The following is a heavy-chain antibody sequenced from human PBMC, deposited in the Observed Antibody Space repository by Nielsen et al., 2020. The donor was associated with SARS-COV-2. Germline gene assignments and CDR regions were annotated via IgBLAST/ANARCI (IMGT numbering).Heavy chain of an antibody. CDR3: AKGDYDILTGYNL. CDR1: GFTFSSYT. Sequence: GESLKISCTASGFTFSSYTMNWVRQAPGKGLEWVSSIGSVVSYIFYADSVKGRFTISRDNSKNTLYLQMNSLRDEDTAVYYCAKGDYDILTGYNLGGQGSLVTVSS. V-gene: IGHV3-21*04. J-gene: IGHJ4*02. D-gene: IGHD3-9*01. CDR2: IGSVVSYI.